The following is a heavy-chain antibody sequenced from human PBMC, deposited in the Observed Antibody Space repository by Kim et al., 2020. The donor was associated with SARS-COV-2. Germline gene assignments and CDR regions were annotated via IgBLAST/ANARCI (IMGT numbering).Heavy chain of an antibody. CDR1: GYTFTGYY. V-gene: IGHV1-2*06. Sequence: ASVKVSCKASGYTFTGYYMHWVRQAPGQGLEWMGRINPNSGGTNYAQKFQGRVTMTRDTSISTAYMELSRLRSDDTAVYYCARGQRNYDFWSGYYIDWFDPCGQGTLVTVSS. J-gene: IGHJ5*02. CDR3: ARGQRNYDFWSGYYIDWFDP. CDR2: INPNSGGT. D-gene: IGHD3-3*01.